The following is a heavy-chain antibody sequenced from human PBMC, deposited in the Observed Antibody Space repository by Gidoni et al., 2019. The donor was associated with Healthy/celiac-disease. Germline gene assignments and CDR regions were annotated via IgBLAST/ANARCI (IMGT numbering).Heavy chain of an antibody. CDR2: IYYSGST. D-gene: IGHD6-19*01. V-gene: IGHV4-39*01. CDR3: ARQRGSGWYLFDY. CDR1: GGSISSSSYY. J-gene: IGHJ4*02. Sequence: QLQLQESGPGLVKPSETLSLTCTVSGGSISSSSYYWGWIRQPPGKGLEWIGSIYYSGSTYYNPCLKSRVTISVDTSKNQFSLKLSSVTAADTAVYYCARQRGSGWYLFDYWGQGTLVTVSS.